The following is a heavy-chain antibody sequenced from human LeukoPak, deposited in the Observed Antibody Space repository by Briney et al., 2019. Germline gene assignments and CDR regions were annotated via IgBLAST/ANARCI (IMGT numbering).Heavy chain of an antibody. CDR2: IYYSGST. CDR1: GGSISSGGYS. J-gene: IGHJ6*03. CDR3: ARTTEGGYTYDYFYYYYMDV. Sequence: SETLSLTCAVSGGSISSGGYSWSWIRQPPGKGLERIGYIYYSGSTYYNPSLKSRVTISVDTSKNQFSLKLSSVTAADTAVYYCARTTEGGYTYDYFYYYYMDVWGKGTTVTISS. D-gene: IGHD5-18*01. V-gene: IGHV4-30-4*07.